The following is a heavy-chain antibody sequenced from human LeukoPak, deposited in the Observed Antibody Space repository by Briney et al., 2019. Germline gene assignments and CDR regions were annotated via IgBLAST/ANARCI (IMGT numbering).Heavy chain of an antibody. D-gene: IGHD6-19*01. Sequence: SETLSLTCAVSGGSISSFNWWSWVRQPPGKGLEWIGEIYHSGSTNYSPSLKSRVTISVDKSKNQFSLMLSSVAAADTAVYYCARTARYSSGWHAYYYYMDVWGKGTTVTVSS. CDR2: IYHSGST. J-gene: IGHJ6*03. CDR3: ARTARYSSGWHAYYYYMDV. CDR1: GGSISSFNW. V-gene: IGHV4-4*02.